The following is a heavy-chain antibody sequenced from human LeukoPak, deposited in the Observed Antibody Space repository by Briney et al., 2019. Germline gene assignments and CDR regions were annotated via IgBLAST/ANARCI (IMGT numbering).Heavy chain of an antibody. CDR3: VRTMVRGVISYYFDY. Sequence: QPGGSLRLSCAASGFTFSSCAMSWVRQAPGKGLEWVSAISGSGGSTYYADSVKGRFTISRDNSKNTLYLQMNSLRAEDTAVYYCVRTMVRGVISYYFDYWGQGTLVTVSS. V-gene: IGHV3-23*01. D-gene: IGHD3-10*01. CDR1: GFTFSSCA. CDR2: ISGSGGST. J-gene: IGHJ4*02.